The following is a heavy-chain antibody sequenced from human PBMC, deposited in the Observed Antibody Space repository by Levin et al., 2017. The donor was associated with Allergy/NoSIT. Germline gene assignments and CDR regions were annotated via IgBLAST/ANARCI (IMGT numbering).Heavy chain of an antibody. CDR1: GGSISSSRYY. CDR2: IYYSGST. CDR3: ARRATVTTPNWFDP. D-gene: IGHD4-17*01. Sequence: SETLSLTCTVSGGSISSSRYYWGWIRQPPGKGLEWIGSIYYSGSTYYNPSLKSRVTIFVDTSKNQFSLKLSSVTAADTAVYYGARRATVTTPNWFDPWGQGTLVTVSS. V-gene: IGHV4-39*01. J-gene: IGHJ5*02.